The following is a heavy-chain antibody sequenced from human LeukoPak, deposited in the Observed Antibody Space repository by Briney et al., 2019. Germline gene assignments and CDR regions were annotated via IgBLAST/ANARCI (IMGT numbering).Heavy chain of an antibody. J-gene: IGHJ4*02. CDR3: APEGDGYILFDY. CDR1: GFIFSNYW. D-gene: IGHD5-24*01. V-gene: IGHV3-30*03. CDR2: ISYDGSNK. Sequence: PGGSLRLSCAASGFIFSNYWMNWVRQAPGKGLEWVAVISYDGSNKYYADSVKGRFTISRDNSKNTLYLQMNSLRVEDTAVYYCAPEGDGYILFDYWGQGTLVTVSS.